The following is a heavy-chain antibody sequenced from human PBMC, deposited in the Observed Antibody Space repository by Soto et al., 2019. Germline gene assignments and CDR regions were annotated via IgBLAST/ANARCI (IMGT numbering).Heavy chain of an antibody. D-gene: IGHD2-2*01. CDR3: AREGLVLVPTTVNSDYYYYAMDV. Sequence: GASVKVSCKASGDMFSTYAITWMRQAPGRGLERVGGIIPRSAKSNYAQKFECRVTITADESTSTAYMELSSLRSEDTAVYYCAREGLVLVPTTVNSDYYYYAMDVWGQGTTVTVSS. CDR1: GDMFSTYA. V-gene: IGHV1-69*13. CDR2: IIPRSAKS. J-gene: IGHJ6*02.